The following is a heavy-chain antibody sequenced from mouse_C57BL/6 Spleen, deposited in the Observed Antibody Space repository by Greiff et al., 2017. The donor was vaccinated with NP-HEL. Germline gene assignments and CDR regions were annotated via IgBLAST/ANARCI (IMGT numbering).Heavy chain of an antibody. CDR2: IHPNSGST. V-gene: IGHV1-64*01. J-gene: IGHJ1*03. CDR1: GYTFTSYW. Sequence: QVQLQQSGAELVKPGASVKLSCKASGYTFTSYWMHWVKQRPGQGLEWIGMIHPNSGSTNYNEKFKSKATLTVDKSSSTAYMQLSSLTSEDSAVYYCARGVLYYSNPYWYFDVWGTGTTVTVSS. CDR3: ARGVLYYSNPYWYFDV. D-gene: IGHD2-5*01.